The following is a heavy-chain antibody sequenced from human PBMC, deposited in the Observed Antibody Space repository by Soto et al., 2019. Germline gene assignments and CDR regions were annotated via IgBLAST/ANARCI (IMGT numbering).Heavy chain of an antibody. J-gene: IGHJ5*02. V-gene: IGHV3-74*01. CDR3: ARVATGSYNWFDP. CDR1: GFSFSTYW. CDR2: INSDGSRI. Sequence: EVELVESGGGLVQPGGSLRLSCAASGFSFSTYWMHWVRQAPGEGLVWVSRINSDGSRINYGDSVKGRFTVSRDNAKNTVYLQMNSLRADDTAVYYCARVATGSYNWFDPWGQGTLVTVSS. D-gene: IGHD1-26*01.